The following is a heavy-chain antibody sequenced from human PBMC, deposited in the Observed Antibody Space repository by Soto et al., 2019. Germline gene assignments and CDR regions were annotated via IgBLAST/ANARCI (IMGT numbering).Heavy chain of an antibody. J-gene: IGHJ6*02. CDR1: VGSFSGYY. Sequence: PSETLSLTCAVYVGSFSGYYWSWIRQPPGKGLEWIGEINHSGSTNYNPSLKSRVTISVDTSKNQFSLKLSSVTAADTAVYYCARGTVVPAAMWDYYYYGMDVWGQGTTVTVSS. CDR3: ARGTVVPAAMWDYYYYGMDV. D-gene: IGHD2-2*01. CDR2: INHSGST. V-gene: IGHV4-34*01.